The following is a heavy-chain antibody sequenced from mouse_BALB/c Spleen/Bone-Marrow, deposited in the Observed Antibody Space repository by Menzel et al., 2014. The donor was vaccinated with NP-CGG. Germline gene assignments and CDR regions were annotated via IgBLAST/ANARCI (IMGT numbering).Heavy chain of an antibody. CDR2: IYPGDGDT. CDR1: GYAFSSYW. CDR3: AREDGSSPFAY. D-gene: IGHD1-1*01. Sequence: QVQLQQSGAELVRPGSSVKISCKASGYAFSSYWMNWVKRRPGQGLEWIGQIYPGDGDTNYNGKFKGKATLTADKSSSTAYMQLSSLTSEDSAVYFCAREDGSSPFAYWGQGTLVTVSA. J-gene: IGHJ3*01. V-gene: IGHV1-80*01.